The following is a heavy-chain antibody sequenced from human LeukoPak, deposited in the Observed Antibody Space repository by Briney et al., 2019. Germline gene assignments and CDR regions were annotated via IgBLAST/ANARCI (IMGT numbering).Heavy chain of an antibody. CDR2: INWNGGST. J-gene: IGHJ4*02. D-gene: IGHD2-2*01. Sequence: GGSLRLSCAASGFTFDDYGMSWVRQAPGKGLECVSGINWNGGSTGYADSVKGRFTISRDNAKNSLYLQMNSLRAEDTALYYCANPPVVPAAIIGSSGTDYWGQGTLVTVSS. V-gene: IGHV3-20*04. CDR1: GFTFDDYG. CDR3: ANPPVVPAAIIGSSGTDY.